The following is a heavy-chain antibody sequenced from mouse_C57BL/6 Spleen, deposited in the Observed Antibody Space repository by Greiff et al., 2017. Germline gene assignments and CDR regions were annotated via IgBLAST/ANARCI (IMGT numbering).Heavy chain of an antibody. Sequence: VQLQESGPGLVQPSQCLSITCTVSGFSFTSYGVHWVRQSPGKGLEWLGVIWSGGSTDYNAAFISRLGISKDTSKSQVFFKMNSLRDDDTTIYYCASGWLRREAYFDYWGHGATLTVSS. CDR3: ASGWLRREAYFDY. CDR1: GFSFTSYG. D-gene: IGHD2-2*01. CDR2: IWSGGST. V-gene: IGHV2-2*01. J-gene: IGHJ2*01.